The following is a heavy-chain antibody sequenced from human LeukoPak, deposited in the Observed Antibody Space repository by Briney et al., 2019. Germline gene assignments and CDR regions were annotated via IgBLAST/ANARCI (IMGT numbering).Heavy chain of an antibody. V-gene: IGHV3-74*01. CDR1: GFTFSSYW. D-gene: IGHD3-10*01. CDR2: INSDGSST. J-gene: IGHJ3*02. Sequence: PGGSLRLSCAASGFTFSSYWMHWVRQAPGKGLVWVSRINSDGSSTSYADFVKGRFTISRDNAKNTLYLQMNSLRAEDTAVYYCARVDGSGSLDAFDIWGQGTMVTVSS. CDR3: ARVDGSGSLDAFDI.